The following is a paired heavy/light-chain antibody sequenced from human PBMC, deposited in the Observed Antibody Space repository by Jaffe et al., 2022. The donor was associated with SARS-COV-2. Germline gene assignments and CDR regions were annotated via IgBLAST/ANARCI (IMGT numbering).Light chain of an antibody. CDR3: HQYGGSPRT. CDR1: QSVSNSY. CDR2: GAS. Sequence: ESVLTQSPGTVSLSPGERATLTCRASQSVSNSYIAWYQQKHGQAPRLLIYGASSRATGIPDRFSGSGSGTDFTLTISKLEPEDSAVYYCHQYGGSPRTFGQGTKVEIK. J-gene: IGKJ1*01. V-gene: IGKV3-20*01.
Heavy chain of an antibody. V-gene: IGHV3-23*01. J-gene: IGHJ4*02. CDR2: MTDNGRST. Sequence: EVQLLESGGGLVQPGGSLRLSCLASGFTFSGYAMSWVRQAPGKGLEWVSAMTDNGRSTYYADSVKGRFTISRDNSKNTLYLQMDSLRAEDTAAYYCAKGSSGSRPYYFDYWGQGTLVTVSS. CDR3: AKGSSGSRPYYFDY. D-gene: IGHD3-10*01. CDR1: GFTFSGYA.